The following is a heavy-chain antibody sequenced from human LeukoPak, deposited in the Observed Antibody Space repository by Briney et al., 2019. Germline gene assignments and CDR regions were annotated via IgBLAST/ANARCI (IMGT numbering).Heavy chain of an antibody. CDR2: IKQDGGEK. D-gene: IGHD2-8*02. J-gene: IGHJ4*02. V-gene: IGHV3-7*01. CDR3: ARAGRYGTGCPDY. Sequence: HPGGSLRLSCAASGFTFSDYWMSWVRQAPGKGLEWVAYIKQDGGEKYYVDSVKGRFTISRDNARNSPYLQMDSLGLEDRAVYYCARAGRYGTGCPDYWGQGTQVTVSS. CDR1: GFTFSDYW.